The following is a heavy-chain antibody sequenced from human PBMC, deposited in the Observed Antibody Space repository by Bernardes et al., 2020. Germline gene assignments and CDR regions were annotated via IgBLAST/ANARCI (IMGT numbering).Heavy chain of an antibody. D-gene: IGHD6-6*01. V-gene: IGHV2-5*02. CDR1: GFSLSPSGVG. CDR2: IYWDDDK. CDR3: AHRQDRQLVPAVHLGWFDP. Sequence: SGSTLLKPTQTLTLTCPFSGFSLSPSGVGVGWIRQPPGKALEWLALIYWDDDKRYSPSLKSRLTITKDTSKNQVVLTMTNMDPVDTATYYCAHRQDRQLVPAVHLGWFDPWGQGTLVTVSS. J-gene: IGHJ5*02.